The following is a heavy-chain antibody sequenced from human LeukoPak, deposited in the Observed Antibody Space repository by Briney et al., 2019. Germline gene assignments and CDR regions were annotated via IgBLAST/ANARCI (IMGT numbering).Heavy chain of an antibody. CDR2: INHSGST. CDR1: GGSFSGYY. CDR3: SGYSGYDYPRPFDY. J-gene: IGHJ4*02. Sequence: SETLSLTCAVYGGSFSGYYWSWIRQPPGKGLEWIGEINHSGSTNYNPSLKSRVTISVDTSKKQFSLKLSSVTAADTAVYYCSGYSGYDYPRPFDYWGQGTLVTVSS. D-gene: IGHD5-12*01. V-gene: IGHV4-34*01.